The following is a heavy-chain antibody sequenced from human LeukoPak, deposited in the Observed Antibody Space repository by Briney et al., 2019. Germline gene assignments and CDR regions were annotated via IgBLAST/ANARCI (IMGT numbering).Heavy chain of an antibody. CDR2: IYYSGST. CDR1: GGSISSSSYY. CDR3: ARRRVGYAFDI. D-gene: IGHD3-10*01. J-gene: IGHJ3*02. V-gene: IGHV4-39*01. Sequence: SETLSLTCTVSGGSISSSSYYWGWIRQPPGKGLEWIGSIYYSGSTYYYPSLKSRVTISVDTSKNQFSLKLSSVTAADTAVYYCARRRVGYAFDIWGQGTMVTVSS.